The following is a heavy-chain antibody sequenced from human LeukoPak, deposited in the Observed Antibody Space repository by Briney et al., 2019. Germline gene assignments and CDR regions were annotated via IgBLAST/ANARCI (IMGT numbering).Heavy chain of an antibody. V-gene: IGHV3-33*08. CDR1: GFTFSSYG. D-gene: IGHD7-27*01. J-gene: IGHJ6*02. Sequence: PGGSLRPSCAASGFTFSSYGMHWVRQAPGKGLEWVAVIWYDGSNKYYADSVKGRFTISRDNSKNTLYLQMNSLRAEDTAVYYCARNPDKYWGYGMDVWGQGTTVTVSS. CDR2: IWYDGSNK. CDR3: ARNPDKYWGYGMDV.